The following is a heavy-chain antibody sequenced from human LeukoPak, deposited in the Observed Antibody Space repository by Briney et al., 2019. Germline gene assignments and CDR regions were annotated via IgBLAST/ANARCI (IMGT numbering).Heavy chain of an antibody. V-gene: IGHV3-23*01. J-gene: IGHJ4*02. CDR3: AKDHGVAVAGMYY. CDR1: GFTVSSNY. CDR2: ISGSGGST. D-gene: IGHD6-19*01. Sequence: GGSLRLSCAASGFTVSSNYMSWVRQAPGKGLEWVSSISGSGGSTYYAESVKGRFTISRDNSRNTLYLQMNSLRAEDTAIYYCAKDHGVAVAGMYYWGQGTLVTVSS.